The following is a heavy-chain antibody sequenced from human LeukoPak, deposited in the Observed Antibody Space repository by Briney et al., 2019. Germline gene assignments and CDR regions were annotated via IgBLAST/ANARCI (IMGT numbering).Heavy chain of an antibody. Sequence: GGSLRLSCAASGFTFSSYSMNWVRQAPGKGLEWVSYISSSSSTIYYADSVKGRFTISRDNAKNSLYLQMNSLRAEDTAVYYCARDGAFPIRFLEWLPPSGFDYWGQGTLVTVSS. CDR1: GFTFSSYS. CDR2: ISSSSSTI. D-gene: IGHD3-3*01. V-gene: IGHV3-48*01. CDR3: ARDGAFPIRFLEWLPPSGFDY. J-gene: IGHJ4*02.